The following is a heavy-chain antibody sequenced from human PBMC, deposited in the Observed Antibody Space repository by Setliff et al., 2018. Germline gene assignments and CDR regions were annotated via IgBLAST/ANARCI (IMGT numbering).Heavy chain of an antibody. CDR1: GFTFSDHY. CDR3: TRGRFDP. V-gene: IGHV3-72*01. CDR2: TRDKVNSYTT. J-gene: IGHJ5*02. Sequence: GGSLRLSCAASGFTFSDHYMDWVRQAPGKGLEWVGRTRDKVNSYTTEYAASVKGRFTISRDDSKSIAYLQMNSLKTEDTAVYYCTRGRFDPWGQGTLVTVSS.